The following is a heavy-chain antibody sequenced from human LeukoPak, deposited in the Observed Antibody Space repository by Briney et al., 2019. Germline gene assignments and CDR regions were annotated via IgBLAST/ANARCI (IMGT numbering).Heavy chain of an antibody. Sequence: GGSLRLSCAASGFTFSSYAMSWVRQAPGKGLEWVSAISGSGGSTYYADSVKDRFTISRDNSKNTLYLQMNSLRAEDTAVYYCAKGVSSGYYHTLFDYWGQGTLVTVSS. V-gene: IGHV3-23*01. D-gene: IGHD3-22*01. J-gene: IGHJ4*02. CDR3: AKGVSSGYYHTLFDY. CDR1: GFTFSSYA. CDR2: ISGSGGST.